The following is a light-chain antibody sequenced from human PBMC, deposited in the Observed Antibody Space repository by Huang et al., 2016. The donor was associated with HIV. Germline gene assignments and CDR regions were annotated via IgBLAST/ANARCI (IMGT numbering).Light chain of an antibody. CDR2: AAS. J-gene: IGKJ2*01. Sequence: DIQMTQSPSSLSASVGDRVTITCRASQGIGNSFAWYQQKPGKAPKILLYAASTLGSGVPSRFSGSGSGTDHTLTISSLQPEDFATYYCQQYYSTPYTFGQGTKLEIK. V-gene: IGKV1-NL1*01. CDR3: QQYYSTPYT. CDR1: QGIGNS.